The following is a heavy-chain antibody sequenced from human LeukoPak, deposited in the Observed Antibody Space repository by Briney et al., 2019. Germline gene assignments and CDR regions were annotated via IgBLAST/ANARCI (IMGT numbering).Heavy chain of an antibody. CDR3: ARGVGHCSGGSCSVPEF. J-gene: IGHJ4*02. D-gene: IGHD2-15*01. Sequence: SETLSLTCTVSGGSISSYYWSWIRQPPGKGLEWIGEINHSGSTNYNPSLKSRVTISVDTSKNQFSLKLSSVTAADTAVYYCARGVGHCSGGSCSVPEFWGQGTLVTVSS. CDR1: GGSISSYY. CDR2: INHSGST. V-gene: IGHV4-34*01.